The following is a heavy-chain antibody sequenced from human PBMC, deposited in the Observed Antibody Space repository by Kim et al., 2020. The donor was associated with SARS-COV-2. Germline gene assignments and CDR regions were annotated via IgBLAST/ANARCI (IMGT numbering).Heavy chain of an antibody. CDR1: GYTFTSYY. D-gene: IGHD6-13*01. Sequence: ASVKVSCKASGYTFTSYYMHWVRQAPGQGLEWMGIINPSGGSTSYAQKFQGRVTMTRDTSTSTVYMELSSLRSEDTAVYYCARESGRYSSSPYFDYWGQGTLVTVSS. V-gene: IGHV1-46*01. CDR2: INPSGGST. J-gene: IGHJ4*02. CDR3: ARESGRYSSSPYFDY.